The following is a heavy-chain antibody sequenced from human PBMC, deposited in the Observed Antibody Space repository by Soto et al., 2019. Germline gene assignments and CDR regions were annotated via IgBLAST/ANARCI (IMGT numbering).Heavy chain of an antibody. D-gene: IGHD2-2*01. CDR1: GGSISSGGYY. V-gene: IGHV4-31*03. CDR3: ARAVVVPAAMSGYYYYYGMDV. J-gene: IGHJ6*02. Sequence: SETLSLTCTVSGGSISSGGYYWSWIRQHPGKDLEWIGYIYYYGNTYYNPSLKSRVTISVDTSKNQFSLKLSSVTAADTAVYYCARAVVVPAAMSGYYYYYGMDVWGQGTTVT. CDR2: IYYYGNT.